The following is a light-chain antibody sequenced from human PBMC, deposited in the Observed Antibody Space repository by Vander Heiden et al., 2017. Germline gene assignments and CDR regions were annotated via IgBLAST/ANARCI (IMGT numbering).Light chain of an antibody. CDR2: DAS. CDR1: QSVSSY. Sequence: EIVLTQSPATLSLSPRERATLSCRASQSVSSYLAWYQQKPGQAPRLLIYDASNRATGIPARFSGSASGTDFTLTISILEPEDFTVYYCQQRSNWPLTFGGGTKVEIK. J-gene: IGKJ4*01. V-gene: IGKV3-11*01. CDR3: QQRSNWPLT.